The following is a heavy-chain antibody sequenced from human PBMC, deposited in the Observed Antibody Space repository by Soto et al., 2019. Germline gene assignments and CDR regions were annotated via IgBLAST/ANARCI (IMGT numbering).Heavy chain of an antibody. CDR1: GFSISSAW. D-gene: IGHD2-15*01. Sequence: QLVESGGGLVRPGGSLRLSCSASGFSISSAWMNWVRQAPGKGLEWVGRIKTKIEGETTHYAAPVSGRFTVSRDDSKNMLYLQMNSLKADDTALYYCTTGSVEGVWGQGTTVIVSS. CDR2: IKTKIEGETT. CDR3: TTGSVEGV. J-gene: IGHJ6*02. V-gene: IGHV3-15*07.